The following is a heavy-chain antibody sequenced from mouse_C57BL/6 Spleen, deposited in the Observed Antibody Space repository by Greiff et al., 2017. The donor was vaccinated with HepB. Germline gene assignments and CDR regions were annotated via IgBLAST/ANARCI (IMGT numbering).Heavy chain of an antibody. CDR3: ARGTTPLDY. D-gene: IGHD1-1*01. J-gene: IGHJ2*01. CDR1: GFTFSDYG. Sequence: EVQLVESGGGLVKPGGSLKLSCAASGFTFSDYGMHWVRQAPEKGLEWVAYISSGSSTIYYADTVKGRFTISRDNAKNTLFLQMTSLRSEDTAMYYCARGTTPLDYWGQGTTLTVSS. CDR2: ISSGSSTI. V-gene: IGHV5-17*01.